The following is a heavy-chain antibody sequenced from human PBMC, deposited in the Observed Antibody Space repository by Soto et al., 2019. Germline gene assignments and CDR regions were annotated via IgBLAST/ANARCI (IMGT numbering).Heavy chain of an antibody. CDR1: GYTFTSYD. D-gene: IGHD4-17*01. V-gene: IGHV1-8*01. CDR3: ARRPGDYYYYYYMDV. Sequence: ASVKVSCKASGYTFTSYDINWVRQATGQGLEWMGWMNPNSGNTGYAQKFQGRVTMTRNTSISTAYMELSSLRSEDTAVYYCARRPGDYYYYYYMDVWGKGTTVTVSS. J-gene: IGHJ6*03. CDR2: MNPNSGNT.